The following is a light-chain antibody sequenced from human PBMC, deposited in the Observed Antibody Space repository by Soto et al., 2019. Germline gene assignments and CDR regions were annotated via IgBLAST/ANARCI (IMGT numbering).Light chain of an antibody. CDR2: GAT. J-gene: IGKJ3*01. Sequence: EIVLTQSPGTLSLSLGERATLSCRASQSVGTTYVAWYQQKPGQAPRLLIYGATTRATGIPDRFSGSGSGTDFSLTISRLEPEDVAVYYCQQCAASPCKFGPGTKVDIK. V-gene: IGKV3-20*01. CDR3: QQCAASPCK. CDR1: QSVGTTY.